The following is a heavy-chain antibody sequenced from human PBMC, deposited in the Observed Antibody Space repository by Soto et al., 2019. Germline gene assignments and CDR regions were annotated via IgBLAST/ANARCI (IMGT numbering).Heavy chain of an antibody. CDR3: AREREGGGFPSVVAANYYYYYYMDV. V-gene: IGHV1-18*01. CDR2: ISAYNGNT. J-gene: IGHJ6*03. D-gene: IGHD2-15*01. CDR1: GFTFTSYG. Sequence: ASVKVSCKAFGFTFTSYGISWVRQAPGQRLEWMGWISAYNGNTNYAQKLQGRVTMTTDTSTSTAYMELRSLRSDDTAVYYCAREREGGGFPSVVAANYYYYYYMDVWGKGTTVTVSS.